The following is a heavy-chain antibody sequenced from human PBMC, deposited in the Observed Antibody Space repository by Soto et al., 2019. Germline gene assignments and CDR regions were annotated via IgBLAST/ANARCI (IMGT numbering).Heavy chain of an antibody. V-gene: IGHV4-30-4*01. CDR2: IYYSGST. Sequence: TLSLTCTVSGGSISSGDYCWSWIRQPPGKGLEWIGYIYYSGSTYYNPSLKSRVTISVDTSKNQFSLKLSSVTAADTAVYYCASLKLGYSTFDPWGQGTLVTVSS. CDR1: GGSISSGDYC. CDR3: ASLKLGYSTFDP. D-gene: IGHD5-18*01. J-gene: IGHJ5*02.